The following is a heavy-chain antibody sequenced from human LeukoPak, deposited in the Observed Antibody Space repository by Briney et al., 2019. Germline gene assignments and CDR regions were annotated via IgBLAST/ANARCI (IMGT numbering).Heavy chain of an antibody. CDR1: GFTFSSYA. CDR2: ISYDGSNK. D-gene: IGHD4-23*01. CDR3: AKLMYGNSVDFDY. V-gene: IGHV3-30-3*02. Sequence: GGSLRLSCAASGFTFSSYAMHWVRQAPGKGLEWVAVISYDGSNKYYADSVKGRFTISRDNSKNTLYLQMNSLRAEDTAVYYCAKLMYGNSVDFDYWGQGTLVTVSS. J-gene: IGHJ4*02.